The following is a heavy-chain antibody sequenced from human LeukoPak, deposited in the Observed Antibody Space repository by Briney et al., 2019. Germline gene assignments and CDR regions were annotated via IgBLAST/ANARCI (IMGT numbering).Heavy chain of an antibody. Sequence: SETLSLTCAVYGGSFSGYYWSWIRQPPGKGLEWIGEINHSGSTNCNPSLKSRVTISVDTSKNQFSLKLSSVTAADTAVYYCARVPTVTGALDYWGQGTLVTVSS. D-gene: IGHD4-11*01. CDR3: ARVPTVTGALDY. J-gene: IGHJ4*02. CDR1: GGSFSGYY. CDR2: INHSGST. V-gene: IGHV4-34*01.